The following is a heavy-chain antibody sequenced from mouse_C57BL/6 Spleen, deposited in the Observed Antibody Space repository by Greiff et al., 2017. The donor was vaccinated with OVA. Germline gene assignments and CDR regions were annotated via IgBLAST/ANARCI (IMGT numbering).Heavy chain of an antibody. CDR2: IHPNSSST. CDR3: ARGGSSYRFAY. J-gene: IGHJ3*01. V-gene: IGHV1-64*01. D-gene: IGHD1-1*01. CDR1: GYTFTSYW. Sequence: VQLQQPGAELVKPGASVKLSCKASGYTFTSYWMHWVKQRPGQGLEWIGMIHPNSSSTNYNEKFKSKATLTVDKSSSTAYMQLSSLTSEDSAVYYCARGGSSYRFAYWGQGTLVTVSA.